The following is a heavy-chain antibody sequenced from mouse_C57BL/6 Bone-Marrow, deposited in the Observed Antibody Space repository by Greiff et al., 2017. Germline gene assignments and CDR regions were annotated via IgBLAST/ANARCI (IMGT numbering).Heavy chain of an antibody. J-gene: IGHJ4*01. CDR1: GYTFTDYY. Sequence: QVQLQQSGAELVRPGASVKLSCKASGYTFTDYYINWVKQRPGQGLEWIARIYPGSGNTYYNEKFKGKATLTAEKSSSTAYMQLSSLTSADAAVYFCASSYYSPYAMDYWGQGTSVTVSA. D-gene: IGHD1-1*01. V-gene: IGHV1-76*01. CDR2: IYPGSGNT. CDR3: ASSYYSPYAMDY.